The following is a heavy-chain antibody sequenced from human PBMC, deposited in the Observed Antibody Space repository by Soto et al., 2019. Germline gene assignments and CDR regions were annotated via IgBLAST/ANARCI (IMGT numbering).Heavy chain of an antibody. CDR1: GYTFISYG. CDR3: ASGIEENILTGYYTGGGAY. J-gene: IGHJ4*02. D-gene: IGHD3-9*01. Sequence: QVELVQSGAEVKKPGASVKVSCKASGYTFISYGISWVRQAPGQGLEWMGWISAYNGNRNYAQKFQGRVTMTTDTSTRTAYMELRSLRSDDTAVSYCASGIEENILTGYYTGGGAYWGQGTLVTVSS. V-gene: IGHV1-18*01. CDR2: ISAYNGNR.